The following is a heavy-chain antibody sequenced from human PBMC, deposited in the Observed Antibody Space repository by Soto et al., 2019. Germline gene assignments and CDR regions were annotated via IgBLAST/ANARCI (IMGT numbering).Heavy chain of an antibody. CDR3: ARDRVASGSYYLFDY. V-gene: IGHV1-69*13. D-gene: IGHD1-26*01. J-gene: IGHJ4*02. CDR2: IIPIFGTA. Sequence: ASVKVSCKASGGTFSSYAISWVRQAPGQGLEWMGGIIPIFGTANYAQKFQGRVTITADESTSTAYMELSSLRSEDTAVYYCARDRVASGSYYLFDYWGQGTLVTVSS. CDR1: GGTFSSYA.